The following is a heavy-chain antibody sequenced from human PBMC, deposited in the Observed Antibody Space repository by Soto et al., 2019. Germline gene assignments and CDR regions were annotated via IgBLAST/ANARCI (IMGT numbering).Heavy chain of an antibody. V-gene: IGHV1-2*02. Sequence: ASVKVSCKASGYTFTGYYMHWVRQAPGQGLEWMGWINPNSGGTNYAQKFQGRVTMTRDTSISTAYMELSRLRSDDTAVYYCARERVLLWFGELGPQPCYYGMDVGGRGTTGAVSS. CDR1: GYTFTGYY. CDR3: ARERVLLWFGELGPQPCYYGMDV. CDR2: INPNSGGT. J-gene: IGHJ6*02. D-gene: IGHD3-10*01.